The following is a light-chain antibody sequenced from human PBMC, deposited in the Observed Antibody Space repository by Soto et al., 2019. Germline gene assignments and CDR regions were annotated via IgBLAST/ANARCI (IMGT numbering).Light chain of an antibody. V-gene: IGLV1-40*01. CDR3: QSYDSSLSGVV. CDR2: GNS. CDR1: SSNIGAGYD. Sequence: QSVLTQPPSVSGAPGQRVTISCTRSSSNIGAGYDVHWYQQLPGTAPKLLLYGNSNRPSGVPDRFSGSKSGTSASLAITGLQAEDEADYYCQSYDSSLSGVVFGGGPKLTVL. J-gene: IGLJ2*01.